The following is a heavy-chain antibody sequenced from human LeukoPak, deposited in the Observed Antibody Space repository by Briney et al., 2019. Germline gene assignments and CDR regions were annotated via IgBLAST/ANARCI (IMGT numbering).Heavy chain of an antibody. D-gene: IGHD2-21*01. J-gene: IGHJ4*02. CDR3: ARDTILWPYYFDY. CDR2: IYSSGNT. CDR1: DGSISIYY. V-gene: IGHV4-59*12. Sequence: SETLSLTCTVSDGSISIYYWSWVRQPPGKGLEWIGYIYSSGNTIYNPSLKSRVTISVDTSKNQFSLKLSSVTAADTAVYYCARDTILWPYYFDYWGQGTLVTVSS.